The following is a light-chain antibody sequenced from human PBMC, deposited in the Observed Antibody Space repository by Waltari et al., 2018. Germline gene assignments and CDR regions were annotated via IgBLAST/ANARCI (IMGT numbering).Light chain of an antibody. CDR2: DVS. J-gene: IGLJ2*01. CDR3: SSYTSSSTVV. CDR1: SSDVGGYNY. Sequence: QSALTQPASVSGSPGQSITISCTGTSSDVGGYNYVSWDQQHPGNAPKLMIHDVSKWPSGDATRFSGSKTGNTASLTISGLQAEDEADYYCSSYTSSSTVVFGGGTKLTVL. V-gene: IGLV2-14*01.